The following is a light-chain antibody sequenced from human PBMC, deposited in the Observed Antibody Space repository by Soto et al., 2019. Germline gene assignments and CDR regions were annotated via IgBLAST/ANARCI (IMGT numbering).Light chain of an antibody. J-gene: IGKJ2*01. CDR1: HSIDTW. CDR2: DAS. CDR3: HQYKSYTPYT. V-gene: IGKV1-5*01. Sequence: DIQMTQSPSALSASLGDRVTITCRASHSIDTWLAWYQQRPGKAPNLLIYDASSLASGVPSRFSGGGSGTEFTLTISNLQPDDFGTYYGHQYKSYTPYTIGQGTKVEI.